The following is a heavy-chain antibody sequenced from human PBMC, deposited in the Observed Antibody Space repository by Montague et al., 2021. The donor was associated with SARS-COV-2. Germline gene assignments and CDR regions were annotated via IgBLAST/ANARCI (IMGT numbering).Heavy chain of an antibody. V-gene: IGHV4-61*01. D-gene: IGHD6-6*01. CDR2: VYFTGGT. Sequence: SETLSLTCTVSGGSVSSGSYYWSWIRQPPGKGLEWIGYVYFTGGTNYNPTFKRRVTISLDTSRNQFSLNFDSVTAADTAVYFCAREKRSSYFSDYWGQGIMVTVSS. J-gene: IGHJ4*02. CDR3: AREKRSSYFSDY. CDR1: GGSVSSGSYY.